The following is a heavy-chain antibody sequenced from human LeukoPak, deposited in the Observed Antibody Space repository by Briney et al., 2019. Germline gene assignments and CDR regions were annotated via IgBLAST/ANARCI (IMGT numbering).Heavy chain of an antibody. J-gene: IGHJ3*02. CDR2: ISYDGSNK. V-gene: IGHV3-30*03. CDR3: AARDYGGNSGI. D-gene: IGHD4-23*01. CDR1: GFTFSTYA. Sequence: PGGSLRLSCAASGFTFSTYAMHGVRQAPGKGLEWVAVISYDGSNKYYADSVKGRFTISRDNSKNTLYLRRNSLRAEDTALYYCAARDYGGNSGIWGQGTMVTVSS.